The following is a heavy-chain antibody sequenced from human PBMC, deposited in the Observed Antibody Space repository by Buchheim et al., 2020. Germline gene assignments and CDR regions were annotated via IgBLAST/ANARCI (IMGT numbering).Heavy chain of an antibody. CDR3: ARVSRGITMIVVVRYYYYMDV. D-gene: IGHD3-22*01. V-gene: IGHV4-4*02. CDR1: GGSISSSNW. CDR2: IYHSGST. J-gene: IGHJ6*03. Sequence: QVQLQESGPGRVKPSGTLSLTCVVSGGSISSSNWWSWVGQPPGKGLEWMGEIYHSGSTTHNPSLKSRATISLDKSRNSFSLKLSSVTAADTAVYYCARVSRGITMIVVVRYYYYMDVWGKGTT.